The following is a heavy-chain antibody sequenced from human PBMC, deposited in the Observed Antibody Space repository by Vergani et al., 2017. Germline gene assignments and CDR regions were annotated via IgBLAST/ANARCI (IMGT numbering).Heavy chain of an antibody. D-gene: IGHD6-19*01. V-gene: IGHV3-23*01. Sequence: EVQLLESGGDLVQPGGSLRLSCAASGFTFIMHAMSWVRQAPGKGLEWVSTLSASDRRTNYADSVKGRFTISRDISKNTLFLHMNSLRPEDTAVYYCPKVGRSEVAGTFGAFDIWGKGTMVTVSS. J-gene: IGHJ3*02. CDR2: LSASDRRT. CDR1: GFTFIMHA. CDR3: PKVGRSEVAGTFGAFDI.